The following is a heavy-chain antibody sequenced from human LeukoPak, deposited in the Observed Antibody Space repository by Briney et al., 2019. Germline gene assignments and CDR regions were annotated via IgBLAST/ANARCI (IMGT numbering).Heavy chain of an antibody. J-gene: IGHJ4*02. Sequence: SETLSLTCTVSGGSISNHYWSWIRQPPGKGLEWIGYIYYSGSTNYNPSLKSRVTISVDTSKNQFSLKLSSVTAADTAVYYCARDRRYYDSSGYLDYWGQGTLVTVSS. D-gene: IGHD3-22*01. CDR2: IYYSGST. CDR1: GGSISNHY. V-gene: IGHV4-59*11. CDR3: ARDRRYYDSSGYLDY.